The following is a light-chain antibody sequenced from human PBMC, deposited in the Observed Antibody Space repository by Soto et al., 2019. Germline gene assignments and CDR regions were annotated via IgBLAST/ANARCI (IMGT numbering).Light chain of an antibody. Sequence: QSVLTQPPSASGTPGQRVTISCSGSLSNIGSNFIYWYQQLPGSAPKLLINRNNERPSGVPDRFSGSKSGTSASLAISGLRSEDEAVYHCAAWDDSLRGVVFGGGTQLTVL. V-gene: IGLV1-47*01. CDR1: LSNIGSNF. CDR2: RNN. J-gene: IGLJ2*01. CDR3: AAWDDSLRGVV.